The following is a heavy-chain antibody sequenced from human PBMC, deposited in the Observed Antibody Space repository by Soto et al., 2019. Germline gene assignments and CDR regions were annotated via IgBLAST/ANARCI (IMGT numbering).Heavy chain of an antibody. CDR2: ISDSGVT. D-gene: IGHD3-10*01. CDR1: GDSIIRSF. V-gene: IGHV4-59*01. CDR3: ARGAGDFSGPDSFDI. J-gene: IGHJ3*02. Sequence: PSETLSLTCSVSGDSIIRSFWGWIRQSPGKGLQYIGYISDSGVTDYDPSLKSRVTISVDTSKNQFSLKLTSVTAADTAVYYRARGAGDFSGPDSFDIWGQGTMVTVSS.